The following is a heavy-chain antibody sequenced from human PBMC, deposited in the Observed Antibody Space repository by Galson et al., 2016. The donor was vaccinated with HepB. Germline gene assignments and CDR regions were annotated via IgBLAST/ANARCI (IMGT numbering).Heavy chain of an antibody. Sequence: SLRLSCAASGLTVSSNYMSWVRQAPGKGLEWVSVIYSGGGTYYADSVQGRFTISRDNSKNTVFLEMNSLRAEDTAGYYCGTESYLKGHSIVVAAPSQTWGRGTLVTVSS. D-gene: IGHD2-15*01. J-gene: IGHJ5*02. V-gene: IGHV3-53*01. CDR2: IYSGGGT. CDR1: GLTVSSNY. CDR3: GTESYLKGHSIVVAAPSQT.